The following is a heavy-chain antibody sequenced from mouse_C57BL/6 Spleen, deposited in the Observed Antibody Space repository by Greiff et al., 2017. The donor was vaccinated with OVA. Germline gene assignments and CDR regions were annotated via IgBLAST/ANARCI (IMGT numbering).Heavy chain of an antibody. CDR2: ISYDGSN. Sequence: EVKLQESGPGLVKPSQSLSLTCSVTGYSITSGYYWNWIRQFPGNKLEWMGYISYDGSNNYNPSLKNRISITRDTSKNQFFLKLNSVTTEDTATYYCARTPSTVVFDYWGQGTTLTVSS. CDR1: GYSITSGYY. D-gene: IGHD1-1*01. V-gene: IGHV3-6*01. CDR3: ARTPSTVVFDY. J-gene: IGHJ2*01.